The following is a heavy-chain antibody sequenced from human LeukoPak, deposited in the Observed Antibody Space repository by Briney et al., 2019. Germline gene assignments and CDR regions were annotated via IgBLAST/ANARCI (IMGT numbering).Heavy chain of an antibody. D-gene: IGHD2-15*01. CDR2: NNGDGSTT. CDR1: GFSLSSYW. Sequence: QSGGSLRLSCVASGFSLSSYWMYWVRQAPGKGLMYISRNNGDGSTTNYADVVKGRFTMSRDNVKNTLYLQMNSLRVEDTAVYYCARDPRNVGLAPWGQGTLVTVSS. V-gene: IGHV3-74*01. J-gene: IGHJ5*02. CDR3: ARDPRNVGLAP.